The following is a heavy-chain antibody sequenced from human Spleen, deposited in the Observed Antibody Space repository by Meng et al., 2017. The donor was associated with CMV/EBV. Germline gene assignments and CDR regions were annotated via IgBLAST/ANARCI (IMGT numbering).Heavy chain of an antibody. D-gene: IGHD2-2*02. J-gene: IGHJ6*02. CDR1: GYSFSSYG. CDR3: ARDLSTAYCSSTSCYTVPYYYGMDV. V-gene: IGHV1-18*01. Sequence: ASVKVSCKASGYSFSSYGISWVRQAPGQGLEWMGWISAYNGNTSYAQKLQGRVTMTTDTSTSTAYMELRSLRSDDTAVYYCARDLSTAYCSSTSCYTVPYYYGMDVWGQGTTVTVSS. CDR2: ISAYNGNT.